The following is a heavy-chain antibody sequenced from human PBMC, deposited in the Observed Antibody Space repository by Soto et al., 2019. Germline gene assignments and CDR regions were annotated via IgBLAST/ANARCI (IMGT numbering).Heavy chain of an antibody. CDR3: ARGAGHLAQQLFDY. V-gene: IGHV1-69*13. Sequence: ASVKVSCKASGGTFSSYAISWVRQAPGQGLEWMGGIIPIFGTANYAQKFQGRVTITADESTSTAYMELSSLRSEDTAVYYCARGAGHLAQQLFDYWGQGTLVTVSS. D-gene: IGHD6-13*01. CDR1: GGTFSSYA. CDR2: IIPIFGTA. J-gene: IGHJ4*02.